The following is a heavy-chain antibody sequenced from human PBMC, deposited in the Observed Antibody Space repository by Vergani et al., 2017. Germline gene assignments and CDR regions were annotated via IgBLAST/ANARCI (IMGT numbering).Heavy chain of an antibody. CDR3: AKDRAWDPKGDKSYGMDV. V-gene: IGHV3-30*18. CDR1: GFTFSSYG. D-gene: IGHD1-26*01. CDR2: ISYDGSNK. J-gene: IGHJ6*02. Sequence: QVQLVESGGGVVQPGRSLRLSCAASGFTFSSYGMHWVRQAPGKGLEWVAVISYDGSNKYYADSVKGRFTISRDNSKNTLYLQMNSLRAEDTAVYYCAKDRAWDPKGDKSYGMDVWGQGTTVTVSS.